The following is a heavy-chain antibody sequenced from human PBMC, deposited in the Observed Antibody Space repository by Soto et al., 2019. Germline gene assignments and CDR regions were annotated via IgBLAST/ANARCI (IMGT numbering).Heavy chain of an antibody. J-gene: IGHJ6*02. D-gene: IGHD5-18*01. CDR3: ARDRYSYAPSNNYYGMDV. V-gene: IGHV3-21*01. CDR1: GFTFSNYS. Sequence: GGSLRLSCAASGFTFSNYSMNWVRQAPGKGLEWVSSISSSSSYIYHAGSVKGRFTISRDNAKNSLYLQMNSLRAEDTAVYYCARDRYSYAPSNNYYGMDVWGQGTTVTVSS. CDR2: ISSSSSYI.